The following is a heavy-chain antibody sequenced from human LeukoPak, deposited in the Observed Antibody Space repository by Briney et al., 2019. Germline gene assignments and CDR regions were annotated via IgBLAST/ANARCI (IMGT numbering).Heavy chain of an antibody. D-gene: IGHD1-7*01. CDR2: ISNSGSDI. J-gene: IGHJ5*02. CDR3: ARHRNWNYEFDP. CDR1: GFTFSDYY. Sequence: GGSLRLYCAASGFTFSDYYMSWIRQAPGKGLEWLSYISNSGSDIYYLDSVEGRFTISRDNAKNSLYLQMNSLRVDDTAVYYCARHRNWNYEFDPWGQGTLVAVSS. V-gene: IGHV3-11*04.